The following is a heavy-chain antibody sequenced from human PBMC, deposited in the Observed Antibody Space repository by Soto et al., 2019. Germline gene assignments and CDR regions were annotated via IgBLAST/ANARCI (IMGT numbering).Heavy chain of an antibody. J-gene: IGHJ4*02. Sequence: GASVKVSCKASGYTFTSYYIHWVRQAPGQGLEWMGIINPSGGSTSYAQKFQGRVTMTRDTSTSTVYMELSSLRSEDTAVYYCARDEKVGEPFYYFDYWGQGTLVTVSS. CDR3: ARDEKVGEPFYYFDY. CDR1: GYTFTSYY. CDR2: INPSGGST. V-gene: IGHV1-46*03. D-gene: IGHD3-10*01.